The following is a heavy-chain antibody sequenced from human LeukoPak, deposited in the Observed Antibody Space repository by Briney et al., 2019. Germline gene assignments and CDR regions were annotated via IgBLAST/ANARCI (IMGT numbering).Heavy chain of an antibody. J-gene: IGHJ6*03. CDR1: GGSFSGYY. Sequence: SETLSLTCAVYGGSFSGYYWSWIRQPPGKGLEWIGEINHSGSTNYNPSLKSRVTISVDTSKNQFSLKLSSVTAADMAVYYCARTYCSSTSCRNGYYYMDVWGKGTTVTVSS. D-gene: IGHD2-2*01. CDR3: ARTYCSSTSCRNGYYYMDV. V-gene: IGHV4-34*01. CDR2: INHSGST.